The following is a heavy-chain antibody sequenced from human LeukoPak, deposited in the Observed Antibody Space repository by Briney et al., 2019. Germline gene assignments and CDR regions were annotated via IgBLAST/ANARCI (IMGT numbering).Heavy chain of an antibody. CDR2: ITSGSSYI. J-gene: IGHJ6*03. CDR1: GFTFSSYN. CDR3: ARDPYSGSYGNYYYYFMDV. V-gene: IGHV3-21*01. D-gene: IGHD1-26*01. Sequence: PGGSLRLSCAASGFTFSSYNMNWVRQAPGKGLEWVSSITSGSSYIYYADSVKGRFTISRDNAKNSLYLQMNSLRAEDRAVYYCARDPYSGSYGNYYYYFMDVWAKGPRSPSP.